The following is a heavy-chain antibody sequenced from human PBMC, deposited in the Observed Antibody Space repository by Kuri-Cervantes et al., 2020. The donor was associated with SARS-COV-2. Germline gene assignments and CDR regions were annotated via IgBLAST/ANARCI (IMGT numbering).Heavy chain of an antibody. CDR1: GESFSGYY. V-gene: IGHV4-34*01. D-gene: IGHD6-6*01. CDR3: ARGRYGSSPSYYYYMDV. J-gene: IGHJ6*03. CDR2: INHSGST. Sequence: GSLRLSCAVYGESFSGYYWTWIRQPPGKGLEWIGEINHSGSTNYNPSLKSRVTISVDTSKNQFSLKLSSVTAADTAVYYRARGRYGSSPSYYYYMDVWGKGTTVTVSS.